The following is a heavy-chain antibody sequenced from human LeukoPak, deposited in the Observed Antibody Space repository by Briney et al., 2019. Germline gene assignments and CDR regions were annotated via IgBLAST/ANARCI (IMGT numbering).Heavy chain of an antibody. V-gene: IGHV3-30*02. CDR2: IRYDGGNT. CDR3: AKSGLNRFDY. Sequence: GGSLRLSCAASGLTLSIYGMHWVRQAPGKGLEWVAFIRYDGGNTYYAASVKGRFTISRDNSKNTVYLQMNSLRAEDTAVYYCAKSGLNRFDYWGQGTLVTVSS. J-gene: IGHJ4*02. CDR1: GLTLSIYG. D-gene: IGHD2-15*01.